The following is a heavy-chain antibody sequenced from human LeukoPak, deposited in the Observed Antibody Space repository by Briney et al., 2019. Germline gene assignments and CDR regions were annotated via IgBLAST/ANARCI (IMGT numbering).Heavy chain of an antibody. Sequence: GASVRVSCKASGYTFTGYYMHWVRQAPGQGLEWMVWINPNSGGTNYAQKFQGRVTMTRDTSISTAYMELSRLRSDDTAVYYCAREIAAAVDYWGQGTLVTVSS. CDR3: AREIAAAVDY. J-gene: IGHJ4*02. D-gene: IGHD6-13*01. CDR1: GYTFTGYY. CDR2: INPNSGGT. V-gene: IGHV1-2*02.